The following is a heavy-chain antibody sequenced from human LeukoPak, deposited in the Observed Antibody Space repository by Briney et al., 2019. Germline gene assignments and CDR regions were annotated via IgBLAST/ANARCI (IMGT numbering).Heavy chain of an antibody. CDR3: ARSYCSGGSCYDY. Sequence: PSETLSLTCTVSGGSISSSSYYWGWIRQPPGKGLEWIGSIYYSGSTYYNPSLKSRVTISVDTSKNQFSLKLSSVTAADTAVYYCARSYCSGGSCYDYWGQGTLVTVSS. CDR2: IYYSGST. J-gene: IGHJ4*02. V-gene: IGHV4-39*01. CDR1: GGSISSSSYY. D-gene: IGHD2-15*01.